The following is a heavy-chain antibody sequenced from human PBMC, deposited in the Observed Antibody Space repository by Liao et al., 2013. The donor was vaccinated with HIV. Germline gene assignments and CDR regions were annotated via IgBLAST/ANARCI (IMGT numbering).Heavy chain of an antibody. Sequence: QVHLQESGPELVKPSETLSLTCSVSGASITSSYWSWIRQPAGKGLEWVGRIYSSGSANYNPSLKSRVTMSVDTSKNQFSLKLSSVTAADTAVYYCARTDQYYDFWNGYENWFDPWGQGTLVTVSS. CDR2: IYSSGSA. CDR3: ARTDQYYDFWNGYENWFDP. V-gene: IGHV4-4*07. J-gene: IGHJ5*02. D-gene: IGHD3-3*01. CDR1: GASITSSY.